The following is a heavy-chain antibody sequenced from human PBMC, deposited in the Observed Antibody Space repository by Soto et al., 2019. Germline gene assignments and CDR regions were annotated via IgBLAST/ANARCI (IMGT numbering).Heavy chain of an antibody. Sequence: QVQLQESGPGLVKPSETLSLTCTVSGGSVNSANYYWSWIRQPPGKRLQWIGYIFYSGNSGSTNYSPSLESRITISVDTSKTQFSLKLSSETAADTALYYCARVGSSGYYGCFDPWGQGIFVIVSS. CDR2: IFYSGNSGST. J-gene: IGHJ5*02. CDR1: GGSVNSANYY. CDR3: ARVGSSGYYGCFDP. D-gene: IGHD3-22*01. V-gene: IGHV4-61*01.